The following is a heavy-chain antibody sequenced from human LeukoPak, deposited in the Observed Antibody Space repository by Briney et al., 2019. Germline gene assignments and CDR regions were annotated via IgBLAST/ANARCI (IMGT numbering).Heavy chain of an antibody. V-gene: IGHV4-59*01. D-gene: IGHD6-19*01. CDR2: IHYSGST. CDR1: GGSISTYY. J-gene: IGHJ3*02. Sequence: SETLSLTCTVSGGSISTYYGSWIRQPPGKGLEWIGYIHYSGSTNYSPSLKSRVTISVDTSKNQFSLKLSSVTAADTAVYYCARYRSGWLDDAFDSWGQGTMVTVSS. CDR3: ARYRSGWLDDAFDS.